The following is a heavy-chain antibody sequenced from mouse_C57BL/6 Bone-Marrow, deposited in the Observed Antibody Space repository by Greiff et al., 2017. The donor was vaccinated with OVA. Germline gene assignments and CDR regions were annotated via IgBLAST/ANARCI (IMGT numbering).Heavy chain of an antibody. CDR1: GFNIKNTY. D-gene: IGHD1-1*01. J-gene: IGHJ3*01. Sequence: EVKLVESVAELVRPGASVKLSCTASGFNIKNTYMHWVKQRPEQGLEWIGRIDPANGNTKYAPKFPGKATITADPSSNTAYLQLSSLTSEDTALYYCARPLYYGSSPAWFAYWGQGTLVTVSA. CDR3: ARPLYYGSSPAWFAY. V-gene: IGHV14-3*01. CDR2: IDPANGNT.